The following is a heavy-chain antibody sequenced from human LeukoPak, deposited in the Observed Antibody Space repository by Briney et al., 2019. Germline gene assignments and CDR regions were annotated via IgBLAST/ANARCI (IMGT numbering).Heavy chain of an antibody. J-gene: IGHJ3*02. CDR2: IREDGSET. V-gene: IGHV3-7*01. Sequence: PGGSLRLSCAASGFSLRFYWMTWVRQAPGKGLEWVANIREDGSETYYVDSVKGRFTISRDNDKNSLYLQMNSLRAEDTAVYYCARELRFLEWSSSSNDAFDIWGQGTMVTVSS. CDR3: ARELRFLEWSSSSNDAFDI. CDR1: GFSLRFYW. D-gene: IGHD3-3*01.